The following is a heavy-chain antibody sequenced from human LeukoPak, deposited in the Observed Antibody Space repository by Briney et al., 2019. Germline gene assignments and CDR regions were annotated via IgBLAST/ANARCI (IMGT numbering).Heavy chain of an antibody. V-gene: IGHV3-30-3*01. Sequence: GRSLRLPCAASGFTVSSNYMSWVRQAPGKGLEWVAVISYDGSNKYYADSVKGRFTISRDNSKNTLYLQMNSLRAEDTAVYYCARDQEGYSGYDGDDAFDIWGQGTMVTVSS. D-gene: IGHD5-12*01. CDR1: GFTVSSNY. J-gene: IGHJ3*02. CDR3: ARDQEGYSGYDGDDAFDI. CDR2: ISYDGSNK.